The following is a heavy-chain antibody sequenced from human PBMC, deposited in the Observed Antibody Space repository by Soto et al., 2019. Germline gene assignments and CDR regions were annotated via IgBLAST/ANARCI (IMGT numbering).Heavy chain of an antibody. CDR3: AKDGSSLRYFDSVYFDL. J-gene: IGHJ2*01. CDR2: IAWNSATI. Sequence: EVQLVESGGGLVQPGRSPRLSCVASGFTFDAYAMHWVRQAPGKGLEWVSGIAWNSATIGYADSVKGRFTISRDNAKNSQYLQMNSLRAKDTALYYCAKDGSSLRYFDSVYFDLCGRGTLVTVSS. V-gene: IGHV3-9*01. D-gene: IGHD3-9*01. CDR1: GFTFDAYA.